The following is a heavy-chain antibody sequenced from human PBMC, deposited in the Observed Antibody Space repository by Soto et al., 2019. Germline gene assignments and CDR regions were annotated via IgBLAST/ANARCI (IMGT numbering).Heavy chain of an antibody. D-gene: IGHD7-27*01. Sequence: GGSLRLSCAASGFTFSSYTMSWVRQAPGKGLEWVSVISGSGDSTYYADSVKGRFTISRDNSKNTLYLQINSLRAEDTALYYCAKRAWGSFYFDYWGQGTLVTVSS. CDR3: AKRAWGSFYFDY. CDR1: GFTFSSYT. J-gene: IGHJ4*02. V-gene: IGHV3-23*01. CDR2: ISGSGDST.